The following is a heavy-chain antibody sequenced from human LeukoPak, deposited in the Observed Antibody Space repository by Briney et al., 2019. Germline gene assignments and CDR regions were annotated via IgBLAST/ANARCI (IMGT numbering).Heavy chain of an antibody. CDR2: IYYSGST. Sequence: SETLCLTCTVSGGSISSSSYYWGWIRQPPGKGLEWIGSIYYSGSTYYNPSLKSRVTISVDTSKNQFSLKLSSVTAADTAVYYCARGESSGWYLFDYWGQGTLVTVSS. CDR1: GGSISSSSYY. J-gene: IGHJ4*02. V-gene: IGHV4-39*07. CDR3: ARGESSGWYLFDY. D-gene: IGHD6-19*01.